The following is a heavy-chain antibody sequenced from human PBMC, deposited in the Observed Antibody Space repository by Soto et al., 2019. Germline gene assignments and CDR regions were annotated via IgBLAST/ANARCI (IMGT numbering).Heavy chain of an antibody. J-gene: IGHJ5*02. Sequence: ASVKVSCKASGYTFTSYGISWVRQAPGQGLEWMGWISAYNGNTNYAQKLQGRVTMTTDTSTSTAYMELRSLRSDDTAVYYCARESGSYHLGWFDPWGQGTLVTVSS. CDR1: GYTFTSYG. CDR2: ISAYNGNT. D-gene: IGHD1-26*01. V-gene: IGHV1-18*01. CDR3: ARESGSYHLGWFDP.